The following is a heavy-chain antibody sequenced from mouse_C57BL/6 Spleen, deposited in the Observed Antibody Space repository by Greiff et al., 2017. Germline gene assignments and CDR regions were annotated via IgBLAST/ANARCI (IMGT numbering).Heavy chain of an antibody. Sequence: VQLQQPGTELVKPGASVKLSCKASGYTFTSYWMHWVQQRPGQGLEWIGNINPSNGGTNYNETFKSMATLTVDKSSSTAYMQLSSLKSEDSAVYYCARNWEGGYCDYWGQGTTLTVSS. J-gene: IGHJ2*01. CDR2: INPSNGGT. V-gene: IGHV1-53*01. CDR3: ARNWEGGYCDY. D-gene: IGHD4-1*01. CDR1: GYTFTSYW.